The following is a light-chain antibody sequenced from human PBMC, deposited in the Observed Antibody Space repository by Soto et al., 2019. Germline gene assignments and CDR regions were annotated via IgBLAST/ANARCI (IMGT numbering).Light chain of an antibody. CDR3: SSYSISTAYL. CDR1: SSDVGGYDY. V-gene: IGLV2-14*01. J-gene: IGLJ1*01. Sequence: ALTQPATVSGSPGQSITISCTGTSSDVGGYDYVSWYQLHPGKAPKLMVFEVSNRPSGVSYRFSGSKSGNTASLTISGLQAEDEADYFCSSYSISTAYLFGTGTKVTVL. CDR2: EVS.